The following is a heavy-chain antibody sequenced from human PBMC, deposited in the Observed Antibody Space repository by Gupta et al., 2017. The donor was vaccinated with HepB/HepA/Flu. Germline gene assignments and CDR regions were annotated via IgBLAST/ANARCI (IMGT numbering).Heavy chain of an antibody. CDR2: ISYDGSNK. CDR1: GFTFITYG. D-gene: IGHD2-2*01. Sequence: QVQLVESGGGVVQPGRSLRLSCAASGFTFITYGMQWVRQAPGKGLEWVALISYDGSNKYFADSVKGRFTISRDNSKDTLYLQMNSLRPEDTAVYYCARDHCTTTSCSHYYFDFWGQGTLVTVSS. J-gene: IGHJ4*02. V-gene: IGHV3-30*03. CDR3: ARDHCTTTSCSHYYFDF.